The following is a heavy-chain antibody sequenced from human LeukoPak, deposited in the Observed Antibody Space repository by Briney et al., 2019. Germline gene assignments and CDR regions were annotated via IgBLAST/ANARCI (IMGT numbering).Heavy chain of an antibody. CDR3: ARDPHGHAPGTYFES. J-gene: IGHJ4*02. V-gene: IGHV1-69*13. D-gene: IGHD3-9*01. CDR1: GGTLHSSA. CDR2: IIPLYDST. Sequence: SVTVSCKASGGTLHSSAITWLRQAPGQGLEWMGGIIPLYDSTNYAQNFQGRVTITADESATTAYMELSSLRSEDTAIYYCARDPHGHAPGTYFESWGQGTLVTVSS.